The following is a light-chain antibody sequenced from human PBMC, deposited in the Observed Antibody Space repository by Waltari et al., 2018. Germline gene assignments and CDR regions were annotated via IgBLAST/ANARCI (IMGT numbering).Light chain of an antibody. CDR3: QQYNTSPWT. CDR1: QSISSW. V-gene: IGKV1-5*03. CDR2: KAS. Sequence: DIQMTQSPSTLSASVGDRVTISCRAGQSISSWLAWYQQKPGKAPNLLIYKASTLQSGVPARFSGSGSGTEFTLTISSLQPDDFASYYCQQYNTSPWTFGQGTKVEIK. J-gene: IGKJ1*01.